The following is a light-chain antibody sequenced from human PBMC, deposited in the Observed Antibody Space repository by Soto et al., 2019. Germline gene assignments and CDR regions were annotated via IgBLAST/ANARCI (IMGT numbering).Light chain of an antibody. CDR2: SAS. Sequence: IQMTQSPSSVSASVGDRVTITCRASQPISSWLAWYQQKPGQPPNLLIYSASTLRSGVPSRFSGSESGTLFTLTITTLQPGDFATYYCQQASSFPLTFGGGTKVE. CDR3: QQASSFPLT. J-gene: IGKJ4*01. CDR1: QPISSW. V-gene: IGKV1-12*01.